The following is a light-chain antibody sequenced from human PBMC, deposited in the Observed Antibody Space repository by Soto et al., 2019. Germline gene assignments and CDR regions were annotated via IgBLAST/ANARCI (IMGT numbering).Light chain of an antibody. CDR2: AAS. Sequence: EXQLTQPPYTLSXSVGDRATITCRSSEGISHYLAWYQQKRGKGSKLLIYAASTLKSGVPCRFSGSGSGTDLTFTISSLQPEDVATYYCQSYNIAPTFCFGRGTKVDLK. J-gene: IGKJ3*01. V-gene: IGKV1-27*01. CDR1: EGISHY. CDR3: QSYNIAPTFC.